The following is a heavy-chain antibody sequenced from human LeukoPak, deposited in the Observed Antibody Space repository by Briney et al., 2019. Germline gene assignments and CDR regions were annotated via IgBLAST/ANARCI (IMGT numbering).Heavy chain of an antibody. CDR1: GGSFSGYY. V-gene: IGHV4-34*01. CDR3: ARAGYGSGSYYNYYYYGMDV. CDR2: INHSGST. D-gene: IGHD3-10*01. J-gene: IGHJ6*02. Sequence: SETLSLTCAVYGGSFSGYYWSWIRQPPGKGLEWIGEINHSGSTNYNPSLKGRVTISVDTSKNQFSLKLSSVTAADTAVYYCARAGYGSGSYYNYYYYGMDVWGQGTTVTVSS.